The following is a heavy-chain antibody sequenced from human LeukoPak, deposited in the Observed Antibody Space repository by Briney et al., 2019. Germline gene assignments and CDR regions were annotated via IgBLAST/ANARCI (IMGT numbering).Heavy chain of an antibody. D-gene: IGHD3-22*01. Sequence: PGGSLRLSCAASGFTFSSYAMHWVRQAPGKGLERVTVISYDGSNKYYADSVKGRFTISRDNSKNTLYLQMNSLRAEDTAVYYCAREPTDYDSSGYWGQGTLVTVSS. CDR3: AREPTDYDSSGY. J-gene: IGHJ4*02. CDR1: GFTFSSYA. CDR2: ISYDGSNK. V-gene: IGHV3-30*14.